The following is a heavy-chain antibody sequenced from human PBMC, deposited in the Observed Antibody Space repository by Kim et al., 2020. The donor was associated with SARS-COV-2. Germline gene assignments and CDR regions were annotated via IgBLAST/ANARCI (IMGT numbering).Heavy chain of an antibody. CDR2: IWYDGSNK. D-gene: IGHD3-10*01. V-gene: IGHV3-33*01. J-gene: IGHJ4*02. Sequence: GGSLRLSCAASGFTFSSYGMHWVRQAPGKGLEWVAVIWYDGSNKYYADSVKGRFTISRDNSKNTLYLQMNSLRAEDTAVYYCASFGMVRGVILDYWGQGTLVTVSS. CDR1: GFTFSSYG. CDR3: ASFGMVRGVILDY.